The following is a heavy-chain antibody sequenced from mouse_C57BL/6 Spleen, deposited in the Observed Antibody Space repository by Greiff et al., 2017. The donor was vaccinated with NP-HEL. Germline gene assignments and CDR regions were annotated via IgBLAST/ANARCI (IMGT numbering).Heavy chain of an antibody. Sequence: QVQLKESGAELARPGASVKLSCKASGYTFTSYGISWVKQRTGQGLEWIGEIYPRSGNTYYNVKFKGKATLTADKSSSTAYMELRSLTSEDSAVYFCARKEMDYWGQGTSVTVSS. CDR3: ARKEMDY. J-gene: IGHJ4*01. CDR1: GYTFTSYG. V-gene: IGHV1-81*01. CDR2: IYPRSGNT.